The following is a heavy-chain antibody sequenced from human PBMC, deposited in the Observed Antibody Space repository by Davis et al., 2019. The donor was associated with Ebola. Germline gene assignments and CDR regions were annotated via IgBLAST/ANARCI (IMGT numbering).Heavy chain of an antibody. CDR2: ISDSDTGHT. D-gene: IGHD4-11*01. J-gene: IGHJ4*02. Sequence: GESLKISCAASGFTFRSYTLNWVRQAPGKGLEWVSTISDSDTGHTHYADSVKGRFTFSRDNSKNTLYLEMNSLRAEDTAVYYCAKTWDSNYVVGPGFDYWGQGTLVTVSS. V-gene: IGHV3-23*01. CDR1: GFTFRSYT. CDR3: AKTWDSNYVVGPGFDY.